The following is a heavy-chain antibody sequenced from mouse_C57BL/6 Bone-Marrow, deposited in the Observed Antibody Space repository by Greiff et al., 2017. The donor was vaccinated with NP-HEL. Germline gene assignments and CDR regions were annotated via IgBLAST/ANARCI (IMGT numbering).Heavy chain of an antibody. CDR3: TPLYCYGSKVY. Sequence: EVKLQQSGAELVRPGASVKLSCTASGFNFHDDYMHWVQQRPEQGLEWIVWIDPENGDTEYASKFQGRSTIPADQSSNTAYLQLSSLTSEDTAVYYCTPLYCYGSKVYGGQGNTLTVSS. CDR2: IDPENGDT. J-gene: IGHJ2*01. CDR1: GFNFHDDY. D-gene: IGHD1-1*01. V-gene: IGHV14-4*01.